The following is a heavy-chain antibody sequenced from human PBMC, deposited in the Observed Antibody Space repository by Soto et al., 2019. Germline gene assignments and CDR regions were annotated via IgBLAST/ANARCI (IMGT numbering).Heavy chain of an antibody. V-gene: IGHV3-33*01. CDR1: GFTFSSYG. CDR2: IWYDGSNK. D-gene: IGHD5-12*01. Sequence: PGGFLRLSCAASGFTFSSYGMHWVRQAPGKGLEWVAVIWYDGSNKYYADSVKGRFTISRDNSKNTLYLQMNSLRAEDTAVYYCARDPVRGYSGPGHNPDYWGQGTLVTVSS. J-gene: IGHJ4*02. CDR3: ARDPVRGYSGPGHNPDY.